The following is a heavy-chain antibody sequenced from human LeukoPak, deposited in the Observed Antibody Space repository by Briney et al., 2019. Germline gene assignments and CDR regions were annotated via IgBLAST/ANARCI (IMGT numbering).Heavy chain of an antibody. Sequence: GGSLRLSCAASGFTFGSYWMSWVRQAPGRGLEWVAVIKQDGSDKYYADSVEGRFTISRDNAKNSLYLQMNTLSAEDTAVYYCARDRGWLQHDYWGQGTLVTVSS. CDR3: ARDRGWLQHDY. CDR2: IKQDGSDK. J-gene: IGHJ4*02. CDR1: GFTFGSYW. D-gene: IGHD5-24*01. V-gene: IGHV3-7*04.